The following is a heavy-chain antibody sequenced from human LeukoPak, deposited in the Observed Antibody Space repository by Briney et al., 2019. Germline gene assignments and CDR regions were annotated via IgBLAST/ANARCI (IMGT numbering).Heavy chain of an antibody. CDR2: IYYSGST. CDR1: GGSISNFY. CDR3: ARVGSDLDYDYVWGSYRSTMGTFDY. V-gene: IGHV4-39*07. D-gene: IGHD3-16*02. Sequence: PSETLSLTCTVSGGSISNFYWTWIRQPPGKGLEWIGSIYYSGSTYYNPSLKSRVTISVDTSKNQFSLKLSSVTAADTAVYYCARVGSDLDYDYVWGSYRSTMGTFDYWGQGTLVTVSS. J-gene: IGHJ4*02.